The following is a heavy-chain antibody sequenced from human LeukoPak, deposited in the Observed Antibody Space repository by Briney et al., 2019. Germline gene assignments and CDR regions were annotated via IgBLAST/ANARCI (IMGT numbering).Heavy chain of an antibody. Sequence: SETLSLTCTVSGGSISPYYWNWIRKTPGKGLEWIGYVYNIVTTNYNPSLESRVTISMDTSKNQFSLRLRFVTAADTAVYYCARSSLGPGTYVFYGMDVWGQGTTVTVTS. CDR2: VYNIVTT. CDR3: ARSSLGPGTYVFYGMDV. CDR1: GGSISPYY. J-gene: IGHJ6*02. V-gene: IGHV4-59*08. D-gene: IGHD3-10*01.